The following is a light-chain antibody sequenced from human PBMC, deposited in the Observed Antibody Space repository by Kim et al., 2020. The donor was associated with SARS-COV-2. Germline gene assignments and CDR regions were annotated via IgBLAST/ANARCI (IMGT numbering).Light chain of an antibody. J-gene: IGKJ1*01. Sequence: EIVMTQSPATLSVSPGERATLSCRASQSVSSNLAWYQQKPGQAPRLLIYGASTRATGIPARFSGSGSGTELTLTISSLQSEDFAVYYCQQYNNWHPWTFGQGTKVDIK. CDR2: GAS. CDR3: QQYNNWHPWT. V-gene: IGKV3-15*01. CDR1: QSVSSN.